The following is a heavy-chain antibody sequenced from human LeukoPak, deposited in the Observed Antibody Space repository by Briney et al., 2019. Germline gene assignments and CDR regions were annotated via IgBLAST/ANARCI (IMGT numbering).Heavy chain of an antibody. J-gene: IGHJ4*02. CDR3: ARPWGSGFFDY. Sequence: PGGSLRLSCAASGFTLRSHSMHWFRQAPGKGLRWVAFIDTSSSYMAYADSVKGRFTISRDNGNNSLFLQMKSLRAEDTAVYYCARPWGSGFFDYWGQGTLVTVSS. V-gene: IGHV3-21*06. D-gene: IGHD3-16*01. CDR1: GFTLRSHS. CDR2: IDTSSSYM.